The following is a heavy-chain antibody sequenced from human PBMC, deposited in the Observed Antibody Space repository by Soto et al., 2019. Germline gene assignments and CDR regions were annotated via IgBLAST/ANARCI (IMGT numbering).Heavy chain of an antibody. D-gene: IGHD2-15*01. J-gene: IGHJ6*02. CDR1: GFTFNTYA. CDR2: ISGSGVST. Sequence: EVQLLESGGGLVQPGGSLRLSCAASGFTFNTYALTWVRQAPGKGLEWVSAISGSGVSTYYADSVKGRFSISRDSSKHTQYLQMNNLRAGDTAVYYCAKDPAGDCSGDGCYAVGHYYYGMDVWGQGTTVTVSS. V-gene: IGHV3-23*01. CDR3: AKDPAGDCSGDGCYAVGHYYYGMDV.